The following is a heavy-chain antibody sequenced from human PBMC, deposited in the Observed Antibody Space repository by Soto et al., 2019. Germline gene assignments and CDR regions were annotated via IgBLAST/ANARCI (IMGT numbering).Heavy chain of an antibody. D-gene: IGHD2-15*01. CDR1: SGSIANNNYF. CDR2: AAYSGGT. Sequence: ASETLSLTCTVSSGSIANNNYFWGWVRQPPGKGLEGIGSAAYSGGTYKNPSLKSRVTVSVDTSKNQFSLKLTSVTAADTAVYYCAKVVVGATSHSDFDSWGQGTLVTVSS. CDR3: AKVVVGATSHSDFDS. J-gene: IGHJ4*02. V-gene: IGHV4-39*01.